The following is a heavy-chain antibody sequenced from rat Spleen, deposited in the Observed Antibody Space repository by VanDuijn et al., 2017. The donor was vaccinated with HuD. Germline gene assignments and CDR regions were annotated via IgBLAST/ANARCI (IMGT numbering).Heavy chain of an antibody. J-gene: IGHJ1*01. CDR2: TSSGGGST. Sequence: EVQLVESGGGLVQPGRSMKLSCAASGFSFSTFYMAWVRQAPTKGLEWVASTSSGGGSTYYRDSVKGRFTSSRHNAKSTLYLQMDSLRSEDTATYYCATHRKQYWYFDVWGPGTMVTVSS. V-gene: IGHV5-25*01. CDR1: GFSFSTFY. CDR3: ATHRKQYWYFDV.